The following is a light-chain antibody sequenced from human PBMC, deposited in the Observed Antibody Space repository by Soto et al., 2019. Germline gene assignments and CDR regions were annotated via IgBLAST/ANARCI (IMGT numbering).Light chain of an antibody. V-gene: IGLV2-14*01. J-gene: IGLJ1*01. Sequence: QSALTQPASVSGSPGQSITISCAGTSSDIGGYNYVSWYQQHPGKAPKVMIYEVSNRPSGVSNRFSGSKSGNTASLTISGLQAEDEADYYCSSYTSSSTLYVFXSGTKVTVL. CDR1: SSDIGGYNY. CDR3: SSYTSSSTLYV. CDR2: EVS.